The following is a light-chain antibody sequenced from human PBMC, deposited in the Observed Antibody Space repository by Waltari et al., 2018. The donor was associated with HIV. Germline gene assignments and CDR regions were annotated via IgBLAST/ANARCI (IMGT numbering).Light chain of an antibody. CDR2: KAS. Sequence: DIQVTQSPSTLSASTGDRVAITCRASQNIGDSLAWYQQKPGKAPKLLIHKASTLKIGVSSRFSGSGFVTEFILTIRNLQPDDFAIYYCQQYLDNWTFGQGTKV. CDR3: QQYLDNWT. CDR1: QNIGDS. V-gene: IGKV1-5*03. J-gene: IGKJ1*01.